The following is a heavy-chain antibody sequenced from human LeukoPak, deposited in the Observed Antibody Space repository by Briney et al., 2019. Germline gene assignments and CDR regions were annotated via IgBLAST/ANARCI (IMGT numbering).Heavy chain of an antibody. J-gene: IGHJ4*02. CDR1: GFTFSSYW. CDR2: IKSDGSST. CDR3: ARDRGYQPDY. V-gene: IGHV3-74*01. Sequence: GGSLRLSCAASGFTFSSYWMHWVRQAPGKGLEWVSLIKSDGSSTTYADSVKGRFTISRDNAKNTLYLQMNSLRAEDTAVYYCARDRGYQPDYWGQGTLVTVSS. D-gene: IGHD5-18*01.